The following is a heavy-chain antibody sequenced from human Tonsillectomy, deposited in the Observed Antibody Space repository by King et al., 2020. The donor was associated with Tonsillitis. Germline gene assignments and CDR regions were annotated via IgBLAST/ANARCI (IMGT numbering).Heavy chain of an antibody. CDR2: INHSGST. CDR3: ARVTRFGEFLIDY. Sequence: VQLQQWGAGLLKPSETLSLTCAVYGGSFSGFYWSWIRQPPGKGLEWIGEINHSGSTNYNPSLKSRVTISVDTSKNQFSLKLSSVTAADTAVYYCARVTRFGEFLIDYWGQGTRVTVSS. CDR1: GGSFSGFY. D-gene: IGHD3-10*02. V-gene: IGHV4-34*01. J-gene: IGHJ4*02.